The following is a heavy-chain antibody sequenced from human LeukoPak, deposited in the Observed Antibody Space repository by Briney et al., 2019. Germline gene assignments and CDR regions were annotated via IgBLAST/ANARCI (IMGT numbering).Heavy chain of an antibody. CDR1: GFTFSSYA. J-gene: IGHJ4*02. CDR2: ISGSGGST. V-gene: IGHV3-23*01. D-gene: IGHD3-10*01. Sequence: GGSLRLSCAASGFTFSSYAMSWVRQAPGKGLEWVSAISGSGGSTYYADSVKGRFTISRDNSKNTLYLQMNSLRAEDTAVYYCAKAPSITMVRGGYYFDYWGQGTLVTVSS. CDR3: AKAPSITMVRGGYYFDY.